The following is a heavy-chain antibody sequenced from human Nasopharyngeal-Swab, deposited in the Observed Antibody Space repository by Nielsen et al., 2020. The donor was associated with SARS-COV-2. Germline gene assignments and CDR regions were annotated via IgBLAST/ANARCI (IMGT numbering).Heavy chain of an antibody. CDR3: ARIAGRGSIYYYYMDV. D-gene: IGHD1-26*01. V-gene: IGHV3-21*01. J-gene: IGHJ6*03. CDR2: ISGSGSYV. CDR1: GFTFNTYS. Sequence: GASLKISCAGSGFTFNTYSMIWVRQVPGEGLEWVSPISGSGSYVYYADSVKGRFTISKDSAKNSLYLQMNSLRADDTAVYFCARIAGRGSIYYYYMDVWGTGTTVTVSS.